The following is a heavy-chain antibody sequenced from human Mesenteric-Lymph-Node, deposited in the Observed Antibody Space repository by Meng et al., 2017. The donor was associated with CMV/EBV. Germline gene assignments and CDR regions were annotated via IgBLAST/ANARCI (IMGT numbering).Heavy chain of an antibody. Sequence: SVKVSCKASGGTFSSYTISWVRQAPGQGLEWMGRFIPILGIANYAQKFQGRVTITADKSTSTAYMELSSLRSEDTAVYYCARGRDIADRYFDLWGRGTLVTVSS. CDR1: GGTFSSYT. D-gene: IGHD5-12*01. V-gene: IGHV1-69*02. CDR2: FIPILGIA. CDR3: ARGRDIADRYFDL. J-gene: IGHJ2*01.